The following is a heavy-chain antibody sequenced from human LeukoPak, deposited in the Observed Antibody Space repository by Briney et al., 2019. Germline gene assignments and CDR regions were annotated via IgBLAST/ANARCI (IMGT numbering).Heavy chain of an antibody. CDR1: GYTFTSYY. CDR3: ARGTIVGATTPYYYGMDV. D-gene: IGHD1-26*01. CDR2: INPSGGGT. V-gene: IGHV1-46*01. Sequence: GASVKVSCKASGYTFTSYYMHWVRQAPGQGLGWMGIINPSGGGTSYAQKFQGRVTMTRDTSTSTVYMEVSSLRSDDTAVYYCARGTIVGATTPYYYGMDVWGQGTTVTVSS. J-gene: IGHJ6*02.